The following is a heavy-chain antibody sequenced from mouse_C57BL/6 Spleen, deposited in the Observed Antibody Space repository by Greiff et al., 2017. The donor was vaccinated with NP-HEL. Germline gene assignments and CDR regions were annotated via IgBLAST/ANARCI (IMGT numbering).Heavy chain of an antibody. CDR1: GYTFTSYT. D-gene: IGHD2-3*01. CDR3: ARQPDGYYGYFDV. CDR2: INPSSGYT. V-gene: IGHV1-4*01. Sequence: VKLQESGAELARPGASVTMSCKASGYTFTSYTMHWVKQRPGQGLEWIGYINPSSGYTKYNQKFKDKATLTADKSTSTAYMQLSILTSEDSAVYYCARQPDGYYGYFDVWGTGTTVTVSS. J-gene: IGHJ1*03.